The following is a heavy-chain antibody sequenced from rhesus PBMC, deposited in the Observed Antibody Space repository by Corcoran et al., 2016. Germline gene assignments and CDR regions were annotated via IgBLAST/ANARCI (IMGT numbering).Heavy chain of an antibody. CDR1: GDIVSSHSAT. V-gene: IGHV6-1*01. CDR2: TYCSSKWYN. D-gene: IGHD6-31*01. CDR3: ARDQYSSGYNY. Sequence: QVQLHESGPGLVKPSQTLSLTCAIPGDIVSSHSATCNYIRNSPPRGIEWMGRTYCSSKWYNDYAQSVQNRISINPDTSKNHFSLQLNSVTPEDMAVYYCARDQYSSGYNYWGQGVLVTVSS. J-gene: IGHJ4*01.